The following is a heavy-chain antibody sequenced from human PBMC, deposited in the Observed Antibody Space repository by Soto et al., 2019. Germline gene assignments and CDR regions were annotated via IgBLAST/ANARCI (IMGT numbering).Heavy chain of an antibody. J-gene: IGHJ3*02. Sequence: SQTLSLTCAISGDSVSSNTAAWKWIRQSPSRGLEWLGRTYYRSKWYNDYAVSVKSRITINPDTSKNQFSLQLNSVTPEDTAVYYCARDHYGGNSRIFAIWGQGTMVTVSS. D-gene: IGHD4-17*01. CDR1: GDSVSSNTAA. CDR3: ARDHYGGNSRIFAI. CDR2: TYYRSKWYN. V-gene: IGHV6-1*01.